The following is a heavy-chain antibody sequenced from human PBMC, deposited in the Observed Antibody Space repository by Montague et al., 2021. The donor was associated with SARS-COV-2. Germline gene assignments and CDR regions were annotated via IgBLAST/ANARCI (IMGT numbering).Heavy chain of an antibody. J-gene: IGHJ4*02. Sequence: SLRLSCAGYLLSCSVYARHRSGEPPSEVQSLASLICRLVVGSTNYADSVKGRFTISRDNYKKTVYLQMNNLRVEDTAVYYCAQGMNRVVQGVITWKDGDYFDYWGQGTLVSVAS. CDR2: ICRLVVGST. CDR1: LLSCSVYA. D-gene: IGHD3-10*01. CDR3: AQGMNRVVQGVITWKDGDYFDY. V-gene: IGHV3-23*01.